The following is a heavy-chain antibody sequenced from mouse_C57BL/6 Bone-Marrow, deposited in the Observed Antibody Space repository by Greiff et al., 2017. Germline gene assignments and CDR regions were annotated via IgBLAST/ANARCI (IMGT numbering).Heavy chain of an antibody. CDR2: IYPRSGNT. CDR3: ARPYYYGSSQSFYAMDD. V-gene: IGHV1-81*01. CDR1: GYTFTSYG. J-gene: IGHJ4*01. D-gene: IGHD1-1*01. Sequence: QVQLQQSGAELARPGASVKLSCKASGYTFTSYGISWVKQRTGQGLEWIGEIYPRSGNTYYNEKFKGKATLTADKSSSTAYMELRSLTSEDSAVYFCARPYYYGSSQSFYAMDDWGQGTSVTVSS.